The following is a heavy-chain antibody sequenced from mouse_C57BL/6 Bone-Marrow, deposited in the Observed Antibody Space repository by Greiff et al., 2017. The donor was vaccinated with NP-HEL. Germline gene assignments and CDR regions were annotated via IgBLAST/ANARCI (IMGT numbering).Heavy chain of an antibody. CDR3: ARGRYYYGSSPFGG. D-gene: IGHD1-1*01. V-gene: IGHV1-55*01. CDR1: GYTFTSYW. J-gene: IGHJ2*01. Sequence: QVQLQQPGAELVKPGASVKMSCKASGYTFTSYWITWVKQRPGQGLEWIGDIYPGSGSTNYNEKFKSKATLTVDTSSSTAYMQLSSLTSEDSAVYYCARGRYYYGSSPFGGWGKGATLTVAS. CDR2: IYPGSGST.